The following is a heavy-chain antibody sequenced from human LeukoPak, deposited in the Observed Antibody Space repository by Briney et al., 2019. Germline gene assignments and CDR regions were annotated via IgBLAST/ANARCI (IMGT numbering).Heavy chain of an antibody. Sequence: GGSLRLSCAASGFIFNTYGMDWVRQAPGKGLEWLSYISGSGNTIYYADSVKGRFTISRDNAKNSAHLQMNSLRDEDTAVYYCARGGSFCSGDSWGQGTLVTVSS. V-gene: IGHV3-48*02. D-gene: IGHD2-15*01. CDR2: ISGSGNTI. J-gene: IGHJ4*02. CDR1: GFIFNTYG. CDR3: ARGGSFCSGDS.